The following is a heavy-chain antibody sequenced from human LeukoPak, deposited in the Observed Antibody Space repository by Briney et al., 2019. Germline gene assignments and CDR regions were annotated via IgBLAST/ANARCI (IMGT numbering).Heavy chain of an antibody. CDR1: GFTFSSFW. CDR2: INSDGSWT. CDR3: VSFYETY. J-gene: IGHJ4*02. V-gene: IGHV3-74*01. D-gene: IGHD2/OR15-2a*01. Sequence: GGSLRLSCAASGFTFSSFWMTWVRQAPGKGLVWVSHINSDGSWTSYADSVKGRFTISKDNAKNTVYLQMNSLRAEDTAVYYCVSFYETYWGRGTLVTVSS.